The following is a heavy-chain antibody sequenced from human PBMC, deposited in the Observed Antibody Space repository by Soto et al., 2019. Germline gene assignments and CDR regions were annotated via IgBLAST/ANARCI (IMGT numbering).Heavy chain of an antibody. Sequence: GGSLRLSCAASGFTFSSYGMHWVRQAPGKGLEWVAVISYDGSNKYYADSVKGRFTISRDNSKNTLYLQMNSLRAEDTAVYYCARVGYDFWSGYYNYFDYWGQGTLVTSPQ. CDR2: ISYDGSNK. CDR1: GFTFSSYG. D-gene: IGHD3-3*01. J-gene: IGHJ4*02. CDR3: ARVGYDFWSGYYNYFDY. V-gene: IGHV3-30*03.